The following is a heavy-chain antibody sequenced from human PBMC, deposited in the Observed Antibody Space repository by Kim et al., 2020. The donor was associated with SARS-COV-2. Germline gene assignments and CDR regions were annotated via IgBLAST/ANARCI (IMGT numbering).Heavy chain of an antibody. CDR2: IWYDGSDK. Sequence: GGSLRLSCVASGFTFDSYGMHWVRQAPGKGLEWVAVIWYDGSDKYYVDSVKGRFTISRDNSKNTLYLQMNSLRADDTAVYYCARDRDGYRNSGSHYRPCDYWGQGTLVTVSS. CDR1: GFTFDSYG. V-gene: IGHV3-33*01. J-gene: IGHJ4*02. D-gene: IGHD3-10*01. CDR3: ARDRDGYRNSGSHYRPCDY.